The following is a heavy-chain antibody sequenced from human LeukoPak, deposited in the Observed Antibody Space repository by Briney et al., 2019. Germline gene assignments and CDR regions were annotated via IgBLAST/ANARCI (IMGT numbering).Heavy chain of an antibody. D-gene: IGHD3-10*01. CDR2: ISGSGGST. Sequence: PGGSLRLSCAASGFTFSNYGMSWVRQAPGKGLEWVSAISGSGGSTYYAHSVKGRFTISRDNSKSTLYLQMNSLRAEDTAVYYCAKSGDGRTDYWGQGTLVTVSS. J-gene: IGHJ4*02. V-gene: IGHV3-23*01. CDR3: AKSGDGRTDY. CDR1: GFTFSNYG.